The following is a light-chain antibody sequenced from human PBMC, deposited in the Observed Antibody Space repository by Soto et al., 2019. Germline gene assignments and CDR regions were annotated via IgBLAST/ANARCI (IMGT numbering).Light chain of an antibody. CDR3: QQYGSSQFT. J-gene: IGKJ3*01. CDR1: QSVSSN. CDR2: GAS. Sequence: EIEMTQSPATLSVSPGETATLSCRASQSVSSNLAWYQQKPGQAPSLLIYGASTRATDIPPRFSGSGSGTEFTLTITSLQSEDFAVYYCQQYGSSQFTFGPGTKVNIK. V-gene: IGKV3-15*01.